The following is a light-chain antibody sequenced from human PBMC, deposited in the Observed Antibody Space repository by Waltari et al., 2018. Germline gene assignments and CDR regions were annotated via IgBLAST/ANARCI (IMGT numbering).Light chain of an antibody. CDR1: SSAVGTYNL. J-gene: IGLJ1*01. CDR3: CSYAGSSTYV. Sequence: QSALTQPASVSGSPGQSTTISCTGPSSAVGTYNLVSWYQQHPGKAPKLIIYEGSKRPSGVSHRFSGSKSGNTASLTISGLQAEDEADYYCCSYAGSSTYVFGTGTKVTVL. CDR2: EGS. V-gene: IGLV2-23*01.